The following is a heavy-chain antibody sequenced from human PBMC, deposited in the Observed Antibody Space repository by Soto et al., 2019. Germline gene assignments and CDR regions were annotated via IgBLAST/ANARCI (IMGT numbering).Heavy chain of an antibody. J-gene: IGHJ4*02. Sequence: ASVEVSCKASGYTFTSYGISWVRQAPGQGLEWMGWISAYNGNTNYAQKLQGRVTMTTDTSTSTAYMELRSLRSDDTAVYYCARKNLCSSSWCFDYWGQGTLVTVSS. CDR2: ISAYNGNT. V-gene: IGHV1-18*01. D-gene: IGHD6-13*01. CDR1: GYTFTSYG. CDR3: ARKNLCSSSWCFDY.